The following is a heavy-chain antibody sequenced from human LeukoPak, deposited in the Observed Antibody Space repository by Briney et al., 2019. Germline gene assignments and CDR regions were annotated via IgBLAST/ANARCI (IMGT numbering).Heavy chain of an antibody. CDR1: GGSISDYS. CDR3: ARAGGVKTAALDLDY. V-gene: IGHV4-59*01. D-gene: IGHD6-25*01. J-gene: IGHJ4*02. Sequence: SETLSLTCTVSGGSISDYSWSWIRQPPGKGLEWIGNIYYSGSANHNPSLKSRVTISRDTSKNQFSLKLTSVTTAGTAVYYCARAGGVKTAALDLDYWGQGTLVTVSS. CDR2: IYYSGSA.